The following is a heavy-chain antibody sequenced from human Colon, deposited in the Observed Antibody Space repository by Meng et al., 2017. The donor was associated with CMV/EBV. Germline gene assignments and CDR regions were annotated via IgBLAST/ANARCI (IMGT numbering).Heavy chain of an antibody. CDR1: GDSISSGGYY. V-gene: IGHV4-31*02. Sequence: SGDSISSGGYYWNWIRQVPGRGLEWIGYIYHTGTSHYNPSLQSRLTLSVDTSKNQFSLSLKSVTAADTAVYYCARAPFEPTTRHLDFWGQGILVTVSS. CDR2: IYHTGTS. D-gene: IGHD3-16*01. J-gene: IGHJ4*02. CDR3: ARAPFEPTTRHLDF.